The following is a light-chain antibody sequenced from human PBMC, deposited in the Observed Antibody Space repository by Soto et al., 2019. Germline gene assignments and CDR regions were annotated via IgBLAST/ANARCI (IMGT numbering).Light chain of an antibody. V-gene: IGKV1-33*01. CDR3: QQYDHLPPT. Sequence: DIHMTQSSSSLSASVGDRVTITCQASRDIRNSLNWYQQKPGKAPKLLIYDASNLEIGVPSRFSGGGSGTDFTFTISSLQPEDVATYYCQQYDHLPPTFGPGAKVDIK. CDR1: RDIRNS. J-gene: IGKJ3*01. CDR2: DAS.